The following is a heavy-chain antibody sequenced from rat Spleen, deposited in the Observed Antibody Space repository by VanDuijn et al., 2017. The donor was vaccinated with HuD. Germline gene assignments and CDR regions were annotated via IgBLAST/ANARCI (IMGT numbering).Heavy chain of an antibody. D-gene: IGHD5-1*01. CDR3: TRSQTGRGFAY. J-gene: IGHJ3*01. Sequence: EVQLVESGGGLVQPGRSLKLSCAVSGFTFTNYDMAWVRQAPTKGLEWVASISSSSGTVYVDAVKGRFTISRDNTKNTLYLQLNSLRSEDTATYYCTRSQTGRGFAYWGQGTLVTVSS. V-gene: IGHV5S13*01. CDR2: ISSSSGT. CDR1: GFTFTNYD.